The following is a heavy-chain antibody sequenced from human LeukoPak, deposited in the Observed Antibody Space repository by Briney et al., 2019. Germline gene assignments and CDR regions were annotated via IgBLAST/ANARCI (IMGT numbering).Heavy chain of an antibody. CDR2: IKGHGSVT. CDR3: AKENNWNDGRFNYFDY. D-gene: IGHD1-20*01. CDR1: GFTFSGYW. J-gene: IGHJ4*02. Sequence: GGSLRLSCAASGFTFSGYWMNWVRQAPGKGLEWVANIKGHGSVTNYVDSVKGRFTISRDNAKNSLGLQMNSLRAEDTDVYYCAKENNWNDGRFNYFDYWGQGTLVTVSS. V-gene: IGHV3-7*01.